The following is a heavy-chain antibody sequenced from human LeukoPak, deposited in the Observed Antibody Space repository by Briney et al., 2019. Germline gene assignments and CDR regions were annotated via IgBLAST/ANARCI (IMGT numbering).Heavy chain of an antibody. CDR3: ARDRKKIRYFDWLPFDP. CDR2: INWNGGST. CDR1: GFTFDDYG. Sequence: GGSLRLSCAASGFTFDDYGMSWVRQAPGKGLEWVSGINWNGGSTGYADSVKGRFTISRDNAKNSLYLQMNSLRAEDTALYYCARDRKKIRYFDWLPFDPWGQGTLGTVSS. V-gene: IGHV3-20*04. J-gene: IGHJ5*02. D-gene: IGHD3-9*01.